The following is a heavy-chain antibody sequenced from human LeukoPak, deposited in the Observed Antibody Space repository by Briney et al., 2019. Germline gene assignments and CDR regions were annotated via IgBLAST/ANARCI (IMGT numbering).Heavy chain of an antibody. CDR2: IKSKTDGGTT. CDR3: TTDLWFGESSLLSPDY. V-gene: IGHV3-15*01. Sequence: WIRQAPGKGLEWVGRIKSKTDGGTTDYAAPVKGRFTISRDDSKNTLYLQMNSLKTEDTAVYYCTTDLWFGESSLLSPDYWGQGTLVTVSS. J-gene: IGHJ4*02. D-gene: IGHD3-10*01.